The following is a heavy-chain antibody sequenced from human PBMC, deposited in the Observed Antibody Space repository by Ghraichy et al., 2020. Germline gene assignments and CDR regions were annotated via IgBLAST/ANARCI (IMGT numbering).Heavy chain of an antibody. CDR2: IKQDGSEK. J-gene: IGHJ4*02. CDR1: GFTFDRFW. D-gene: IGHD3-10*01. V-gene: IGHV3-7*03. CDR3: AGSFDY. Sequence: GGSLRLSCAASGFTFDRFWMNWVRQAPGKGLEWVANIKQDGSEKYYVDSVKGRFTISRDNAKNSLYLQMNNLGAEDTAVYYCAGSFDYWGQGTLVTVSS.